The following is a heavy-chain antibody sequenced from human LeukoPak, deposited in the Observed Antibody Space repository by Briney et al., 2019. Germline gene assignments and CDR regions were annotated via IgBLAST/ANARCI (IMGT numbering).Heavy chain of an antibody. CDR1: GFTFSSYA. CDR2: INADGSTA. V-gene: IGHV3-74*01. CDR3: VVVVEPPDSDGFDV. D-gene: IGHD1-14*01. J-gene: IGHJ3*01. Sequence: GGSLRLSCAASGFTFSSYAMSWVRQAPGKGLVWVSLINADGSTATYADSVKGRFTISRDNARNTLSLQMNSLTIEDTAVYYCVVVVEPPDSDGFDVWGQGTMITVSS.